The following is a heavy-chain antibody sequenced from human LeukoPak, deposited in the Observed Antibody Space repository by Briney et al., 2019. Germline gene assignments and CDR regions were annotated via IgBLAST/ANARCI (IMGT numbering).Heavy chain of an antibody. D-gene: IGHD2-8*02. CDR2: IKLDGSEE. CDR1: GFRFNTYW. V-gene: IGHV3-7*01. Sequence: GGSLRLSCAASGFRFNTYWMSWVRQAPGKGLEWVAKIKLDGSEEYYVDSVKGRFTISRDNAKNSVYLQMNSLRAEDTAVYYCARDCCTGGRNTFDPWGQGTLVTVSS. J-gene: IGHJ5*02. CDR3: ARDCCTGGRNTFDP.